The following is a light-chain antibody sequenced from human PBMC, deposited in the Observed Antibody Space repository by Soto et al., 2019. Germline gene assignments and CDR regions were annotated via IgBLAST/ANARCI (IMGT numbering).Light chain of an antibody. CDR1: TNDVGGYKY. CDR3: CSYSASYTWV. J-gene: IGLJ3*02. V-gene: IGLV2-11*01. Sequence: QSVLTQPRSVSGSPGQSVTISCTGTTNDVGGYKYVSWYQQHPGKAPKLMIYDVSKGPSGVPDRFSGSKSGNTASLTISGLQAEDEADYYCCSYSASYTWVFGGGTKLTVL. CDR2: DVS.